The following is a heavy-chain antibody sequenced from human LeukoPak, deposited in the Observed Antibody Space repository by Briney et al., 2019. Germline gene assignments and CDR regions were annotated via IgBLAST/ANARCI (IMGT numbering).Heavy chain of an antibody. V-gene: IGHV4-30-2*01. D-gene: IGHD3-22*01. CDR3: ARAFHYDSSGYYMYYFDY. Sequence: PSQTLSLTCAVSGGSISSGGYSWGWIRQPPGKGLEWIGYIYHSGSTYYNPSLKSRVTISVDRSKNQFSLKLSSVTAADTAVYYCARAFHYDSSGYYMYYFDYWGQGTLVTVSS. J-gene: IGHJ4*02. CDR1: GGSISSGGYS. CDR2: IYHSGST.